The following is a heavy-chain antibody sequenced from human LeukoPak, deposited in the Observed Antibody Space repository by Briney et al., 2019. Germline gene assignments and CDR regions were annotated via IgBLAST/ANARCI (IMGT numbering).Heavy chain of an antibody. CDR2: IIPIFGTA. CDR1: GGTFSSYA. Sequence: SVKVSCKASGGTFSSYAISWVRQAPGQGLEWMGGIIPIFGTANYAQKFQGRVTITTDESTSTAYMELSSLRSEDTAVYYCARVDGWPIYYFDYWGQGTLVTVSS. D-gene: IGHD6-19*01. V-gene: IGHV1-69*05. J-gene: IGHJ4*02. CDR3: ARVDGWPIYYFDY.